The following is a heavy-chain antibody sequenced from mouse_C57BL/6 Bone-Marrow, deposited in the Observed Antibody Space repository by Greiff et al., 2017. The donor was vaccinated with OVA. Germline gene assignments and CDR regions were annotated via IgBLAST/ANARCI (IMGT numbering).Heavy chain of an antibody. D-gene: IGHD1-1*01. CDR3: ARQANYYGSSHWYFDV. J-gene: IGHJ1*03. Sequence: QVQLQQSGAELARPGASVKLSCKASGYTFTSYGISWVKQRTGQGLEWIGEIYPSSGNTYYNEKFKGKATLTADKSSSTAYMELRSLTSEDSAVYFCARQANYYGSSHWYFDVWGTGTTVTVSS. V-gene: IGHV1-81*01. CDR1: GYTFTSYG. CDR2: IYPSSGNT.